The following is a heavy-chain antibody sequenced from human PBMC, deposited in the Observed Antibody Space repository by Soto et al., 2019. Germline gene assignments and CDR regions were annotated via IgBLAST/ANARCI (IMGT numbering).Heavy chain of an antibody. J-gene: IGHJ5*01. CDR3: ARCSSGSYVNDYDS. D-gene: IGHD1-26*01. V-gene: IGHV1-46*01. CDR1: GYTFTTYY. CDR2: INPSGGST. Sequence: ASVKVSCKAAGYTFTTYYIHWVRQALGQGLDWMGIINPSGGSTSYAQKFQGRVTMTRDRSTSTVYMDMSSLKSENTAVYYCARCSSGSYVNDYDSWGQGTLVTVSS.